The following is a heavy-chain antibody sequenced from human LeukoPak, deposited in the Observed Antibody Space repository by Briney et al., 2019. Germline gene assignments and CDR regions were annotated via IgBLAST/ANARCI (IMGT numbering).Heavy chain of an antibody. CDR1: GFTFSSYA. CDR3: ARDRSTYYYDSSGLY. CDR2: ISYDGSNK. V-gene: IGHV3-30*04. J-gene: IGHJ4*02. D-gene: IGHD3-22*01. Sequence: GRSLRLSCAASGFTFSSYAMHWVRQAPGKGLEWVAVISYDGSNKYYADSVKGRFTISRDNSKNTLYLQMNSLRAEDTAVYYCARDRSTYYYDSSGLYWGQGTLVTVSS.